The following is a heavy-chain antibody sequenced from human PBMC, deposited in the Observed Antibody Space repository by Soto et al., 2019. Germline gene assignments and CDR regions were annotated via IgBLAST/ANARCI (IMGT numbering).Heavy chain of an antibody. CDR1: TPTFSRYT. D-gene: IGHD2-15*01. V-gene: IGHV3-21*01. J-gene: IGHJ6*02. CDR2: VSHNGSYI. CDR3: VRGQEDLVVQPYYGLDI. Sequence: SLRLACAATTPTFSRYTMPWVRRALGQGLEWVSSVSHNGSYIYYEDSVKGRFTISRDNPKNSLYLHMNSLRAEDATVYYCVRGQEDLVVQPYYGLDIWGLGTADTVSS.